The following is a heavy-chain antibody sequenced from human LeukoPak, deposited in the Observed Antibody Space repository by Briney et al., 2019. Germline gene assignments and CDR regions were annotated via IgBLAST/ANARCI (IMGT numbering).Heavy chain of an antibody. V-gene: IGHV4-59*12. CDR2: IYYSGST. CDR1: GGSISTYY. CDR3: ARYYSPYDFWSPDYFDY. D-gene: IGHD3-3*01. J-gene: IGHJ4*02. Sequence: PSETLSLTCTVSGGSISTYYWTWIRQPPGKGLEWIGYIYYSGSTYYNPSLKSRVTISVDTSKNQFSLKLSSVTAADTAVYYCARYYSPYDFWSPDYFDYWGQGTLVTVSS.